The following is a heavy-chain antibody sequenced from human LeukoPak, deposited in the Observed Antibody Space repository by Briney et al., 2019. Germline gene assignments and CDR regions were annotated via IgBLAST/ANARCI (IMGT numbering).Heavy chain of an antibody. CDR1: GGSINTASYY. Sequence: SETLSLTCTVSGGSINTASYYWAWIRQSPGRGLQLIGTIYYNGDTTYHPSFAGRVTISADTSKMQFSVKLTSVTDADTAVYFCSGLVATGTGRGYGDVWGQGALVIVSS. V-gene: IGHV4-39*01. J-gene: IGHJ4*02. CDR3: SGLVATGTGRGYGDV. D-gene: IGHD1-14*01. CDR2: IYYNGDT.